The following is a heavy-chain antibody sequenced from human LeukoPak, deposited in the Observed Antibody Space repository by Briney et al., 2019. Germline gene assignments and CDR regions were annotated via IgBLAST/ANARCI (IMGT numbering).Heavy chain of an antibody. CDR3: ARVDYGDYAPYFDY. J-gene: IGHJ4*02. V-gene: IGHV3-66*01. Sequence: GGSLRLSCAASGFTVSSNYMSWVRQAPGKGLEWVPVIYSGGSTYYADSVKGRFTISRDNSKNTLYLQMNSLRAEDTAVYYCARVDYGDYAPYFDYWGQGTLVTVSS. CDR2: IYSGGST. CDR1: GFTVSSNY. D-gene: IGHD4-17*01.